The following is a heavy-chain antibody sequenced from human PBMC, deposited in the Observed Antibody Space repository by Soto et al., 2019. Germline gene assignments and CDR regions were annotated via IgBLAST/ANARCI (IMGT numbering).Heavy chain of an antibody. Sequence: GGSLRLSCAASGFTFSDYWMNWVRQAPGKGLEWVASTKQDGGEKKYVDSVKGRFTTSRDNAKNSLYLQMASLRAEDTAVYYCARDGVAAGIYFDYCGQGTLVTVSS. CDR3: ARDGVAAGIYFDY. CDR2: TKQDGGEK. J-gene: IGHJ4*02. D-gene: IGHD6-13*01. V-gene: IGHV3-7*05. CDR1: GFTFSDYW.